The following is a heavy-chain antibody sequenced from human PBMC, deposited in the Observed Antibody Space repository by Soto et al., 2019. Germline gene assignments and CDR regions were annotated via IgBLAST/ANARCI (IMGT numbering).Heavy chain of an antibody. D-gene: IGHD1-26*01. Sequence: QVQVVQSGAEVKKPGASVKVSCKASGYTFTSYDINWVRQATGQGLEWMGRMNPNSGNTAYAQEFQGRVTMTRNTSISTAHMQLSGLRSEDTAIYYCARSPILGASNHWFDPWGQGTLVTVSS. CDR1: GYTFTSYD. CDR3: ARSPILGASNHWFDP. J-gene: IGHJ5*02. CDR2: MNPNSGNT. V-gene: IGHV1-8*01.